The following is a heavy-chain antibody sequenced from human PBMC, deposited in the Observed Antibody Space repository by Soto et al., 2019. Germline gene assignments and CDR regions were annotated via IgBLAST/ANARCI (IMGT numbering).Heavy chain of an antibody. J-gene: IGHJ4*02. CDR1: GGSISSYY. CDR2: IYYSGST. D-gene: IGHD3-22*01. CDR3: ARGKGYYYDSSGYLGY. Sequence: PSETLSLTCTVSGGSISSYYWSWIRQPPGKGLEWIGYIYYSGSTNYNPSLKSRVTISVDTSKNQFSLKLSSVTAADTAVYYCARGKGYYYDSSGYLGYWGQGTLVTVSS. V-gene: IGHV4-59*01.